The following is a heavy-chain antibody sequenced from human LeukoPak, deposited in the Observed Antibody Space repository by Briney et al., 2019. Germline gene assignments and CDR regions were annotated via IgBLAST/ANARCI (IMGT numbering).Heavy chain of an antibody. Sequence: SETLSLTCTVSGGSVSSYYWSWIRQPPGXGLEWIGYIYYSGSTNYNPSLKSRVTISVDTSKNQFSLKLSSVTAADTAVYYCARPSPSGSIDYWGQGTLVTVSS. CDR1: GGSVSSYY. D-gene: IGHD3-22*01. CDR2: IYYSGST. V-gene: IGHV4-59*08. CDR3: ARPSPSGSIDY. J-gene: IGHJ4*02.